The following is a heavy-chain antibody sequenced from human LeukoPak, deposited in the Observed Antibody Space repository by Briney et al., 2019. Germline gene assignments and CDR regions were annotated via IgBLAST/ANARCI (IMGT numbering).Heavy chain of an antibody. D-gene: IGHD4-23*01. J-gene: IGHJ4*02. CDR2: IYPCDSDT. CDR3: ASGGGNLFDY. V-gene: IGHV5-51*01. CDR1: GYSFTSYW. Sequence: GGALKIPCKCSGYSFTSYWLGWVRPMPGKGLEWMGIIYPCDSDTRSRPSFQGPVTISADKSISTDYPQWRSLKASDTAMYYCASGGGNLFDYWGQGTLVTVSS.